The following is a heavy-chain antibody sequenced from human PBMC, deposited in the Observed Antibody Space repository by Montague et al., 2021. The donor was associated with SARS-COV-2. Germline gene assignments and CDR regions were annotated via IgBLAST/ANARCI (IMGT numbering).Heavy chain of an antibody. Sequence: SLRLSCAASGFTFDDYAMHWVRQASGKGLEWVSGIGWNSGSIGYADSVKGRFTISRDNAKNSLYLQMNSLRAGDTALYYCAKAGSTSCYVRCGWFDPWGQGTLVTVSS. CDR2: IGWNSGSI. J-gene: IGHJ5*02. CDR1: GFTFDDYA. CDR3: AKAGSTSCYVRCGWFDP. D-gene: IGHD2-2*01. V-gene: IGHV3-9*01.